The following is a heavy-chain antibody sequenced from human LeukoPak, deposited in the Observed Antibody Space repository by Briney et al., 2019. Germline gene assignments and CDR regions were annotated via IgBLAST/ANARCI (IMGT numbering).Heavy chain of an antibody. CDR3: ARTAARRPLYYYYYMDV. J-gene: IGHJ6*03. D-gene: IGHD6-6*01. Sequence: ASETLSLTCAVYGGSSSGYYWSWIRQPPGKGLEWIGEINHSGSTNYNPSLKSRVTISVDTSKNQFSLKLSSVTAADTAVYYCARTAARRPLYYYYYMDVWGKGTTVTVSS. CDR2: INHSGST. V-gene: IGHV4-34*01. CDR1: GGSSSGYY.